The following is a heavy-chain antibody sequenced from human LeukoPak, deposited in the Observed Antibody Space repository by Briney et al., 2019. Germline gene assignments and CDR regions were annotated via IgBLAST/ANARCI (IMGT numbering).Heavy chain of an antibody. D-gene: IGHD6-19*01. Sequence: GGSLRLSCAAPGFTFSSYSMNWVRQAPGKGLEWVSYISSSGSTIYYADSVKGRFTISRDNAKNSLYLQMNSLRAEDTAVYYCARERSSGWFGTYYMDVWGKGTTVTVSS. CDR3: ARERSSGWFGTYYMDV. CDR1: GFTFSSYS. CDR2: ISSSGSTI. V-gene: IGHV3-48*04. J-gene: IGHJ6*03.